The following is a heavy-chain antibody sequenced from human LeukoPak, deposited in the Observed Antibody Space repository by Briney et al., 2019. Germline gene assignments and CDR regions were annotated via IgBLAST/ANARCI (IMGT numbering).Heavy chain of an antibody. Sequence: GGSLRLSCGASGFTVSTNYMSWVRQAPGNGLEWVSRINSDGRSTSSADSVKGRFTISRDNAKNTLYLQMNSLRTEDTAVYYCARDQLYCSGGICYFDYWGQGTVVTVSS. CDR1: GFTVSTNY. CDR3: ARDQLYCSGGICYFDY. V-gene: IGHV3-74*01. CDR2: INSDGRST. J-gene: IGHJ4*02. D-gene: IGHD2-15*01.